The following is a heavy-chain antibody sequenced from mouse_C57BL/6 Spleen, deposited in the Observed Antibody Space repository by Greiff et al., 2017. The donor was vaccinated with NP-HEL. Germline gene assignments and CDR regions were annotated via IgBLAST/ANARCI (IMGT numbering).Heavy chain of an antibody. CDR1: GFNIKDYY. CDR3: AYYGSSYEFAY. J-gene: IGHJ3*01. CDR2: IDPEDGET. V-gene: IGHV14-2*01. Sequence: EVMLVESGAELVKPGASVKLSCTASGFNIKDYYMHWVKQRTEQGLEWIGRIDPEDGETKYAPKFQGKATITADTSSNTAYLQLSSLTSEDTAVYYCAYYGSSYEFAYWGQGTLVTVSA. D-gene: IGHD1-1*01.